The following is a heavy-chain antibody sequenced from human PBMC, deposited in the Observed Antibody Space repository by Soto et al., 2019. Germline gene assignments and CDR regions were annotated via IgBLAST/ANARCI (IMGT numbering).Heavy chain of an antibody. CDR2: IYYSGST. CDR3: ARDRRYCTNGVCYTTAFDI. V-gene: IGHV4-31*03. Sequence: SETLSLTCTVSGGSISSGGYYWSWIRHHPGKGLEWIGYIYYSGSTYYNPSLKSRVTISVDTSKNQFSLKLSSVTAADTAVYYCARDRRYCTNGVCYTTAFDIWGQGTMVTVSS. CDR1: GGSISSGGYY. D-gene: IGHD2-8*01. J-gene: IGHJ3*02.